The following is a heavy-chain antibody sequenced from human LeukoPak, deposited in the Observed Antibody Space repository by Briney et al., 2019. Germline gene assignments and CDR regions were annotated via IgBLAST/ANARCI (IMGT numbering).Heavy chain of an antibody. CDR3: TKYSGRIDY. V-gene: IGHV3-49*03. CDR1: GFTFGDYA. D-gene: IGHD5-18*01. J-gene: IGHJ4*02. Sequence: PGGSLRLSCTSSGFTFGDYAMSWFRQAPGKGLEWVAFIRSKAYGGTTEYAASAKGRFTISRDDSKSIAYLQMNSLKTEDTAVYYCTKYSGRIDYWGQGTLVTVSS. CDR2: IRSKAYGGTT.